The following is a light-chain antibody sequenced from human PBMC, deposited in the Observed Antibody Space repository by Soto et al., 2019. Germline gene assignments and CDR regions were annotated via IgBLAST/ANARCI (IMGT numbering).Light chain of an antibody. V-gene: IGKV1-13*02. CDR1: QSVGSN. Sequence: IQMTQSPSSLSASVGDRVTLTCRSGQSVGSNLAWFQQRPGKAPRLLIYGASSIESGIPARFSGSGSGTDFTLTISSLEPEDSATYYCQQRHSCPITFGQGTRLEI. J-gene: IGKJ5*01. CDR2: GAS. CDR3: QQRHSCPIT.